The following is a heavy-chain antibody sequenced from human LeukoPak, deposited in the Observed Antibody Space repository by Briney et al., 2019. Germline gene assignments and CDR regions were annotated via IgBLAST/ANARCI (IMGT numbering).Heavy chain of an antibody. V-gene: IGHV4-34*01. CDR2: INHSGST. CDR3: ARVGISGCSSTSCSDAEYFQH. CDR1: GGSFSGYY. J-gene: IGHJ1*01. D-gene: IGHD2-2*01. Sequence: SETLSLTCAVYGGSFSGYYWSWIRQPPGKGLEWIGEINHSGSTNYNPSLKSRVTISVDTSKNQFSLKLSSVTAADTAVYYCARVGISGCSSTSCSDAEYFQHWGQGTLVTVSS.